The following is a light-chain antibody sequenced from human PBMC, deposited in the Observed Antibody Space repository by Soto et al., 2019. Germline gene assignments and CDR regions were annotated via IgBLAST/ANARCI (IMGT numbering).Light chain of an antibody. CDR1: SCDVGGYVY. CDR2: AVR. V-gene: IGLV2-8*01. Sequence: QSVLTQPPSASGSPGQTVTISCTGTSCDVGGYVYVSWYQQHPATPSQLMFYAVRKRPSGLHGRFSACTSATAASLTVSGLQAEDDADYCCSSYAGSNNYVFGAGTKVTVL. J-gene: IGLJ1*01. CDR3: SSYAGSNNYV.